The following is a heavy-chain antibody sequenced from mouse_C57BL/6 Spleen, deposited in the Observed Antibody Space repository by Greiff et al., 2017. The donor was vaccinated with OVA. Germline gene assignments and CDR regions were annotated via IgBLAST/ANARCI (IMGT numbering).Heavy chain of an antibody. CDR2: ISSGSSTI. V-gene: IGHV5-17*01. D-gene: IGHD2-4*01. J-gene: IGHJ4*01. Sequence: EVQRVESGGGLVKPGGSLKLSCAASGFTFSDYGMHWVRQAPEKGLEWVAYISSGSSTIYYADTVKGRFTISRDNAKNTLFLQMTSLRSEDTAMYYCARGYDYDEGYAMDYWGQGTSVTVSS. CDR3: ARGYDYDEGYAMDY. CDR1: GFTFSDYG.